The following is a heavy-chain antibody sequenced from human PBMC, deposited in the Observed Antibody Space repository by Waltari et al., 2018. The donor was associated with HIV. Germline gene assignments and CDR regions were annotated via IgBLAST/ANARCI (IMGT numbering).Heavy chain of an antibody. CDR2: ISSSSNFI. D-gene: IGHD1-26*01. V-gene: IGHV3-21*01. CDR3: ARDGGSPPNRWFDP. J-gene: IGHJ5*02. CDR1: GFSFRSYG. Sequence: EVHLVESGGGLVKRGGSLGLSCAPSGFSFRSYGMNWVRQAPGKGLEWVSSISSSSNFIYYADSVKGRFTISRDNAKNSLYLQMNSLRAEDTAVYYCARDGGSPPNRWFDPWGQGTLVTVSS.